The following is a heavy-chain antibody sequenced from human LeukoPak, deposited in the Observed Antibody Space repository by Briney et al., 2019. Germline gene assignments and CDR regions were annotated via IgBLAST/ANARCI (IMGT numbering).Heavy chain of an antibody. J-gene: IGHJ4*02. CDR1: GSTFSSYW. CDR3: ARADMAGTVDY. V-gene: IGHV3-7*04. CDR2: INQDGNEK. D-gene: IGHD6-19*01. Sequence: GGSLRLSCAASGSTFSSYWMSWVCQAPGKGLEWVANINQDGNEKYYVDSVKGRFTISRDNAKNSLFLQMNSLRAEDTAVYYCARADMAGTVDYWGQGTLVTVSS.